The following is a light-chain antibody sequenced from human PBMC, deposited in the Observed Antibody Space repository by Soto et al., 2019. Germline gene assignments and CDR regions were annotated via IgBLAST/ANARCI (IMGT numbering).Light chain of an antibody. CDR1: SSNIGSNT. V-gene: IGLV1-44*01. J-gene: IGLJ3*02. CDR2: SNN. CDR3: AAWDDSLNGWV. Sequence: QSVLTQPPSASGTHGQRVTISCSGSSSNIGSNTVNWYQQLPGTASTLLLYSNNQRHSGVPDRFSGARSGTSASLAISGLQSEYEADYYGAAWDDSLNGWVFGGGTKLTVL.